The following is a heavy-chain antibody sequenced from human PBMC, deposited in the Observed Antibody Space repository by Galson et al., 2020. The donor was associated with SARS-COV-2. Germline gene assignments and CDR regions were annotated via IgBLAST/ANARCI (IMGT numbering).Heavy chain of an antibody. D-gene: IGHD3-22*01. CDR3: ARQDKSEEYDDSVARDFKWCDP. Sequence: SSETLSLTCTVSGGSITNYFWPWIRQPPGRGLEWIGYIYSSGSTNYNPSTNYNPSLKSRVTITADASKKQFSLKFTSVTAANTAMYNCARQDKSEEYDDSVARDFKWCDPWGQRTLGTVSS. CDR1: GGSITNYF. J-gene: IGHJ5*02. V-gene: IGHV4-59*08. CDR2: IYSSGST.